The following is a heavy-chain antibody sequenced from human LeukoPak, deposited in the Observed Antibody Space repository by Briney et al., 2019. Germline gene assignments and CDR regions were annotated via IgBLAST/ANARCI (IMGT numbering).Heavy chain of an antibody. CDR1: SYTFTTYG. CDR3: ARVWGYYYDSSGYSDFDY. V-gene: IGHV1-18*01. Sequence: ASVKVSCKASSYTFTTYGITWVRQAPGQGLEWMGWISAYNGNTNYARKLQGRVTMTTDTSTSTAYMELRSLRSDDTAVYYCARVWGYYYDSSGYSDFDYWGQGTLVTVSS. CDR2: ISAYNGNT. D-gene: IGHD3-22*01. J-gene: IGHJ4*02.